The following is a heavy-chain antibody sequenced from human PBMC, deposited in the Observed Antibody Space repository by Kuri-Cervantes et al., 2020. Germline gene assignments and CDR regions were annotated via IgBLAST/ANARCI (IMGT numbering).Heavy chain of an antibody. Sequence: GESLKISCAASGFTVSSNYMSWVRQAPGKGLEWVSVIYSGGSTYYADSVKGRFTISRDNSKNTLYLQMNSLRAEDTAVYYCASPYCSSTSCYTGGYFQHWGQGTLVTVSS. CDR3: ASPYCSSTSCYTGGYFQH. D-gene: IGHD2-2*02. CDR2: IYSGGST. CDR1: GFTVSSNY. V-gene: IGHV3-53*01. J-gene: IGHJ1*01.